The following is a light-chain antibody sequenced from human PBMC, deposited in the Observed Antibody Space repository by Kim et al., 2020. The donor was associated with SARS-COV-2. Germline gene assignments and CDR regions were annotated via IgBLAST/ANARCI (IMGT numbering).Light chain of an antibody. CDR2: AAS. J-gene: IGKJ1*01. Sequence: ASVGDRVTSTCRASQGISNYLAWYQQKPGKVPKLLIYAASTLQSGVPSRFSGSGSGTDFTLTITSLQPEDVATYYCQKYNSASWTFGQGTKVDIK. V-gene: IGKV1-27*01. CDR1: QGISNY. CDR3: QKYNSASWT.